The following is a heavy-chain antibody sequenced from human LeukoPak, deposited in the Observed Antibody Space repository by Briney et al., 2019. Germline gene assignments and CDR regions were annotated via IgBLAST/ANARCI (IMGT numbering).Heavy chain of an antibody. J-gene: IGHJ1*01. Sequence: SVKVSCKASGGTFSSYAISWVRQAPGQGLEWMGGIIPIFGTANYAQKFQGRVTITTDESTSTAYMELSSLRSEDTAVYYCARGFLNYYDSSGYSEYFQHWGQGTLVTVSP. D-gene: IGHD3-22*01. CDR1: GGTFSSYA. CDR2: IIPIFGTA. CDR3: ARGFLNYYDSSGYSEYFQH. V-gene: IGHV1-69*05.